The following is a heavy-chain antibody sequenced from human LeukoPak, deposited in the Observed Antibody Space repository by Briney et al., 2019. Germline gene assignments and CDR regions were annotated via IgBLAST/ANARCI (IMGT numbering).Heavy chain of an antibody. V-gene: IGHV3-7*01. J-gene: IGHJ4*02. Sequence: GGSLRLSCAAPGFTFSGHWMSWVRQAPGKGLEWVANINQGGSDKYYVDSVKGRLTISRDNANNLLYLQMNSLRGEDTAVYYCTRDRSRAEDDWGQGTLVTVSS. CDR2: INQGGSDK. CDR3: TRDRSRAEDD. D-gene: IGHD1-14*01. CDR1: GFTFSGHW.